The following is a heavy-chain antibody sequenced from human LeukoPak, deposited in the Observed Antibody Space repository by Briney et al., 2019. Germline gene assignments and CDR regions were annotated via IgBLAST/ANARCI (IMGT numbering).Heavy chain of an antibody. CDR3: ARGTMFPYYFDY. CDR1: GFTFSSYS. CDR2: ISSSSSYI. D-gene: IGHD3-10*02. V-gene: IGHV3-21*01. J-gene: IGHJ4*02. Sequence: GGSLRLSCAASGFTFSSYSMNWVRQAPGKGLEWVSSISSSSSYIYYADSVKGRFTISRDNAKNSLYLQMNSLRAEDTAVYYCARGTMFPYYFDYWGQGTLVTVSS.